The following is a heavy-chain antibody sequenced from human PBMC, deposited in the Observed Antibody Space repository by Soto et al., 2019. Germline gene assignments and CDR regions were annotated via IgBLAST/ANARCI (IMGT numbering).Heavy chain of an antibody. CDR1: AFTFTSYG. V-gene: IGHV3-30*18. J-gene: IGHJ5*02. Sequence: QVQLEESGGGVVQPGRSLRLSCKASAFTFTSYGMHWVRQAPGKGLEWVALISYDGSDKLYADSVEGRFTISRDNSKNTVYLQMNSLRIEDTAMYHCGKFSDIEVPGMGDWFDPWGQGTLVTVTS. CDR2: ISYDGSDK. CDR3: GKFSDIEVPGMGDWFDP. D-gene: IGHD6-19*01.